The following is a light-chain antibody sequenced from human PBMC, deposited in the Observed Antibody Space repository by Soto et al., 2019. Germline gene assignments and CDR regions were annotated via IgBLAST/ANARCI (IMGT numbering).Light chain of an antibody. CDR3: QQDGILIQR. CDR2: GAS. J-gene: IGKJ1*01. V-gene: IGKV3-20*01. Sequence: DIKLNQAPSTLSRSRGERAPLSCRPSQSIRDIYLAWYQQNPGQAPRLLIYGASSRATGIPDRFSGSGSGTDFTLTINRLEPEDFAVYCCQQDGILIQRLGQGTMVDIK. CDR1: QSIRDIY.